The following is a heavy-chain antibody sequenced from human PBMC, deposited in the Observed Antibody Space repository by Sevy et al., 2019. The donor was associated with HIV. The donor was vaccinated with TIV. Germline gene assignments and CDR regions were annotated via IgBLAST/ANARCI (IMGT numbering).Heavy chain of an antibody. CDR2: ISSSGSTI. CDR1: GFTFSDYY. CDR3: ARDLYYDILTGYMSRGAFDI. Sequence: GGSLRLSCAASGFTFSDYYMSWIRQAPGKGLEWVSYISSSGSTIYYADSVKGRFTISRDNAKNSLYLQMNSLRAEDTAVYYCARDLYYDILTGYMSRGAFDIWGQGTMVTVSS. J-gene: IGHJ3*02. D-gene: IGHD3-9*01. V-gene: IGHV3-11*01.